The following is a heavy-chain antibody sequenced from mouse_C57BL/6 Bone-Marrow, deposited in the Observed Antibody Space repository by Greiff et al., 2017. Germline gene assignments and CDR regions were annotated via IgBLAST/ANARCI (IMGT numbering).Heavy chain of an antibody. CDR2: INPNNGGT. D-gene: IGHD1-1*01. CDR1: GYTFTDYY. J-gene: IGHJ4*01. CDR3: ARYESYFYYAMDY. V-gene: IGHV1-26*01. Sequence: VQLQQSGPELVKPGASVKISCKASGYTFTDYYMNWVKQSHGKSLEWIGDINPNNGGTSYNQKFKGKATLTVDKSSSTAYMELRSLTSEDSAVYYCARYESYFYYAMDYWGQGTSVTVSS.